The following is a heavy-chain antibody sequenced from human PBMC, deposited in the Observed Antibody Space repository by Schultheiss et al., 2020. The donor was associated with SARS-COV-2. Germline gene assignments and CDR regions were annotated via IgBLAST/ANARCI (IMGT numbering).Heavy chain of an antibody. Sequence: SETLSLTCAVYGGSFSGYYWSWIRQPPGKGLEWIGEINHSGSTNYNPSLKSRVTISVDTSKNQFSLKLSSVTAADTAVYYCARRVWGSGWYFDYWGQGTLVTVSS. D-gene: IGHD6-19*01. CDR3: ARRVWGSGWYFDY. CDR1: GGSFSGYY. CDR2: INHSGST. J-gene: IGHJ4*02. V-gene: IGHV4-34*01.